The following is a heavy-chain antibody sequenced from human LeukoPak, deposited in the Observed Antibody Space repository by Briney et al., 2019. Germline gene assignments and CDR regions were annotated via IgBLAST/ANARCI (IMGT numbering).Heavy chain of an antibody. CDR2: ISSSSTI. D-gene: IGHD3-3*01. V-gene: IGHV3-11*04. Sequence: GGSLRLSCAASGFTFSDYYMSWIRQAPGKGLEWVSYISSSSTIYYADSVKGRFTISRDNAKNSLYLQMNSLRAEDTAVYYCAREGVFGVVTEDWGQGTLVTVSS. J-gene: IGHJ4*02. CDR1: GFTFSDYY. CDR3: AREGVFGVVTED.